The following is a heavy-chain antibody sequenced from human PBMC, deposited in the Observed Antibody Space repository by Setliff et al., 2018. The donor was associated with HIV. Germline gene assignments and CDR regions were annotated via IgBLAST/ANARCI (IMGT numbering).Heavy chain of an antibody. V-gene: IGHV3-7*03. J-gene: IGHJ6*03. D-gene: IGHD4-4*01. CDR1: GFTFSSYW. CDR3: THIYRNHTGAPDTRHSYYYYMGA. Sequence: PGGSLRLSCTASGFTFSSYWMGWVRQAPGKGLEWVANIKQNGSEKYYVDSVKGRFTISRDNSKNTLYLQMNSLKTEDTAIYYCTHIYRNHTGAPDTRHSYYYYMGAWGTGTTVTVSS. CDR2: IKQNGSEK.